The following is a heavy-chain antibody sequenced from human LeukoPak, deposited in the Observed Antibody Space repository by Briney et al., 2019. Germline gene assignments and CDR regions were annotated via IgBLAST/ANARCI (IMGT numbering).Heavy chain of an antibody. CDR1: GFTFSSYA. D-gene: IGHD2-2*02. CDR3: ANRGVHSIPPH. Sequence: GGSLRLSCAASGFTFSSYAMSWLRQAPGKGLECVSAISGSGGSTYYAVSVKGRFTISRDNSKNTLYLQMNSLRAEDTAVYYCANRGVHSIPPHWGQGTLVSVSS. J-gene: IGHJ4*02. V-gene: IGHV3-23*01. CDR2: ISGSGGST.